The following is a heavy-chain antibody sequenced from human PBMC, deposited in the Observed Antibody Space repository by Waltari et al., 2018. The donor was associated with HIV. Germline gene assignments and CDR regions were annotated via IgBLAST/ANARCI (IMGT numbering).Heavy chain of an antibody. CDR1: GYSFTPYS. Sequence: VQLVQSGAELKTPGASVEFSCRASGYSFTPYSIHWVRPAPGQGLQWMGRINPISGSTNIPLTFQGRITMTRDTSSGAVFTELRGLKFNDTALYYCARGESVAVSNIPPGYRFDFWGQGTLITVSS. J-gene: IGHJ4*02. V-gene: IGHV1-2*06. CDR3: ARGESVAVSNIPPGYRFDF. D-gene: IGHD2-15*01. CDR2: INPISGST.